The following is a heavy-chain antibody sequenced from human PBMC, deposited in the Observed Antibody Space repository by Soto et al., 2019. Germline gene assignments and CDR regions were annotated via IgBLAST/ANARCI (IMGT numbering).Heavy chain of an antibody. J-gene: IGHJ4*02. CDR2: IRNDGTVR. V-gene: IGHV3-30*02. Sequence: PGVSLRLSCTASRLTFIYHYMPWSGQAPGKGLEWLAAIRNDGTVRNYADAAKGRFTISRDNSKSTLYLDVNNLRPEDTAVYYCPTKKIDDFDYCGQGPLVTVSS. CDR1: RLTFIYHY. CDR3: PTKKIDDFDY.